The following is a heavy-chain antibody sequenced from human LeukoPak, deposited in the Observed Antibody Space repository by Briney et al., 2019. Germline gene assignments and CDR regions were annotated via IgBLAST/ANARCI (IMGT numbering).Heavy chain of an antibody. V-gene: IGHV4-61*02. CDR3: ARGPYSYDSSGAFDI. CDR2: ISSSGST. CDR1: GDSISSGDYY. D-gene: IGHD3-22*01. Sequence: PSETLSLTCTVSGDSISSGDYYWSWIRQPAGKGLEWIGRISSSGSTNYNPSLKSRVTISVDTSKNQFSLKLRSVTAADTAVYFCARGPYSYDSSGAFDIWGQGTMVTASS. J-gene: IGHJ3*02.